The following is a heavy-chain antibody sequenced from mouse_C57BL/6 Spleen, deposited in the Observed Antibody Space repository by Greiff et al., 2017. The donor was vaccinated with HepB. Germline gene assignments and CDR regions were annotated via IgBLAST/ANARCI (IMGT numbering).Heavy chain of an antibody. CDR1: GYAFSSYW. CDR2: IYPGDGDT. D-gene: IGHD1-1*01. V-gene: IGHV1-80*01. Sequence: VKVVESGAELVKPGASVKISCKASGYAFSSYWMNWVKQRPGKGLEWIGQIYPGDGDTNYNGKFKGKATLTADKSSSTAYMQLSSLTSEDSAVYFCARKDYYGSSHFAYWGQGTLVTVSA. CDR3: ARKDYYGSSHFAY. J-gene: IGHJ3*01.